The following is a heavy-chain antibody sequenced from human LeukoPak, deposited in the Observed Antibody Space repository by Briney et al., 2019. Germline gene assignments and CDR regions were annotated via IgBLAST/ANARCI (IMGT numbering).Heavy chain of an antibody. CDR3: AKTVSGSYSYQGGDY. D-gene: IGHD3-10*01. J-gene: IGHJ4*02. Sequence: GGSLRPSRAASGFTFSSYAMTWVRQAPGKGLEWVSAISGSGGSAYYADSVKGRFTISRDNSKNTLYLQMNSLRAEDTAVYYCAKTVSGSYSYQGGDYWGQGNLFTVSS. CDR1: GFTFSSYA. CDR2: ISGSGGSA. V-gene: IGHV3-23*01.